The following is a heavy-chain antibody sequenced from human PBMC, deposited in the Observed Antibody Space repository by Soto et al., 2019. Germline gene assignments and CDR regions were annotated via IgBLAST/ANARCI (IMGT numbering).Heavy chain of an antibody. CDR2: ISGSGSPT. CDR1: GFTFSDYY. CDR3: ARAYRGYCSSSSCYGALGF. V-gene: IGHV3-11*01. J-gene: IGHJ4*02. Sequence: QVQVVESGGTLVKPGGSLRLSCAASGFTFSDYYMGWIRQAPGKGLEWVSYISGSGSPTYFAGSVKGRFTIPRDNAKNSLSLQMNSLRAEDTAVYYCARAYRGYCSSSSCYGALGFWGQGTLVTVSS. D-gene: IGHD2-2*01.